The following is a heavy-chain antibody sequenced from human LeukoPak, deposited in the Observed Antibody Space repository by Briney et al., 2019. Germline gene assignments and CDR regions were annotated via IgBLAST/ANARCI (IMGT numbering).Heavy chain of an antibody. Sequence: SETLSLTCAVYGGSFSGYYWSWIRQPPGKGLEWIGEINHSGSTNYNPSLKSRVTISVDTSKNQFSLRLSSVTAADTAVCYCARVQAVVPAAPDYWGQGTLVTVSS. CDR3: ARVQAVVPAAPDY. J-gene: IGHJ4*02. CDR1: GGSFSGYY. CDR2: INHSGST. D-gene: IGHD2-2*01. V-gene: IGHV4-34*01.